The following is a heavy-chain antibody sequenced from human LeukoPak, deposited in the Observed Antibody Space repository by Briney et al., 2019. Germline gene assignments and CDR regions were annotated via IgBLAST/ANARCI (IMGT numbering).Heavy chain of an antibody. CDR1: GFTFSSYW. J-gene: IGHJ1*01. D-gene: IGHD6-19*01. CDR2: IKQDGSEK. V-gene: IGHV3-7*03. Sequence: GGSLRLLCAGYGFTFSSYWRSWVRQAPGKGLEWVANIKQDGSEKYYVDSVKGRFTISIHNAKNSLYLQMNSLTAEDTAVYYCARDPGRDSSGWSEYFQHWRQGTLVTVSS. CDR3: ARDPGRDSSGWSEYFQH.